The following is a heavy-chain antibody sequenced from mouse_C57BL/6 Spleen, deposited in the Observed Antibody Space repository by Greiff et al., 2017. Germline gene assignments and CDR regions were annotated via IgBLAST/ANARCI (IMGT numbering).Heavy chain of an antibody. D-gene: IGHD3-2*02. J-gene: IGHJ4*01. CDR1: GYTFTDYN. Sequence: EVQLQQSGPELVKPGASVKIPCKASGYTFTDYNMDWVKQSHGKSLEWIGDINPNNGGTIYNQKFKGKATLTVDKSSSTAYMELRSLTSEDTAVYYCERQHRLPYYYAMDYWGQGTSVTVSS. V-gene: IGHV1-18*01. CDR3: ERQHRLPYYYAMDY. CDR2: INPNNGGT.